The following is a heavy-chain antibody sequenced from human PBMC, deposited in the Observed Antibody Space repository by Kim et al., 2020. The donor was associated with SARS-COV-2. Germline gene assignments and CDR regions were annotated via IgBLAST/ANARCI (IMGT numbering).Heavy chain of an antibody. V-gene: IGHV4-59*12. D-gene: IGHD6-13*01. CDR3: ARVAVSSSCQFDP. J-gene: IGHJ5*02. Sequence: PDRKSRFTISVDTSKNQFSRKLSSVPDADTAVYYCARVAVSSSCQFDPWGQGTLVTVSS.